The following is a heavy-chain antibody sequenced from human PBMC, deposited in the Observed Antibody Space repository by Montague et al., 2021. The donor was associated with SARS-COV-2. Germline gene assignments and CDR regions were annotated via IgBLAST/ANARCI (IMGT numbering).Heavy chain of an antibody. CDR2: IYYSGSVTT. CDR3: AGRGGGEVFARFMYWYFDV. CDR1: GGSINNYY. J-gene: IGHJ2*01. Sequence: SETLSLTCSVSGGSINNYYWGWVRQSPGKGLEWIGYIYYSGSVTTSYXXXLKSRVSISVDTSENQFSLKLTSVTAADTAVYYCAGRGGGEVFARFMYWYFDVWSRGSLVTVSS. D-gene: IGHD2-21*01. V-gene: IGHV4-59*13.